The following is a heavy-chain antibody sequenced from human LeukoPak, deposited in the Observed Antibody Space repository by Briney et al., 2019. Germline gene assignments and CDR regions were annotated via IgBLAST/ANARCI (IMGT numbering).Heavy chain of an antibody. J-gene: IGHJ4*02. D-gene: IGHD5-12*01. CDR3: ARQRDSGFDFDS. Sequence: GESLKISCMGSGYSFTNYWIGWVRQVSGSGLEWMGAIYPSDSDTRYSPSFQGQVTISADKSIDTAYLQWSSLKASDTAMYYCARQRDSGFDFDSWGQGTLVTVSS. V-gene: IGHV5-51*01. CDR1: GYSFTNYW. CDR2: IYPSDSDT.